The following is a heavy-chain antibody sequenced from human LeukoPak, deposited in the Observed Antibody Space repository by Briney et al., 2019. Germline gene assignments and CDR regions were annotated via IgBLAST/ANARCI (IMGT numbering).Heavy chain of an antibody. CDR1: RFSFSNSG. CDR3: AREISMFVNAFDL. J-gene: IGHJ3*01. CDR2: IWYDGSNE. D-gene: IGHD3-10*02. Sequence: GGSLRLSCEASRFSFSNSGMHWVRQAPGKGLEWVAVIWYDGSNEYYADAVKGRFTISRDNSKNTVHLQMNSLRVEDTSVYFCAREISMFVNAFDLWGQGTLVTVTS. V-gene: IGHV3-33*01.